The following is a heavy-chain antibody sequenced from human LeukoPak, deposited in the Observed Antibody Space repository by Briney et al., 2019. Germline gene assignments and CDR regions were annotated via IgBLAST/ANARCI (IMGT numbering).Heavy chain of an antibody. CDR3: ARDEGKGDCTTTSCGWFDP. Sequence: ASVKVSCTASGYTFTGYYMNWVRQAPGQGLEWMGRIKPNSGDTEYAQKFQGRVTMTRDSSISIAYMELSGLRSDDTAVYYCARDEGKGDCTTTSCGWFDPWGQGTLVTVSS. CDR1: GYTFTGYY. CDR2: IKPNSGDT. J-gene: IGHJ5*02. V-gene: IGHV1-2*06. D-gene: IGHD2-2*01.